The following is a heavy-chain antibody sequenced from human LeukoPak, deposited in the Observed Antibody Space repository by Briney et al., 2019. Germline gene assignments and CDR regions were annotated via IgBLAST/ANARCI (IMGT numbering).Heavy chain of an antibody. D-gene: IGHD3-3*01. V-gene: IGHV3-21*01. CDR2: ISSTSNYI. CDR3: ARDRRARITIFGVVPDAFDI. Sequence: GGSLRLSCAASGFTFSTYAISWVRQAPGKGLEWVSCISSTSNYIFYADSVRGRFTISRDNAKNSLYLQMNSLRAEDTAVYYCARDRRARITIFGVVPDAFDIWGQGTMVTVSS. J-gene: IGHJ3*02. CDR1: GFTFSTYA.